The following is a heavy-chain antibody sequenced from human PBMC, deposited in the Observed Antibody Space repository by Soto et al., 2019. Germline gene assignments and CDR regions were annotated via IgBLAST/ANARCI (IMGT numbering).Heavy chain of an antibody. CDR3: AKDFTILVRGVIIPPAGMDV. D-gene: IGHD3-10*01. J-gene: IGHJ6*02. CDR1: GFTFRSYA. CDR2: ISGSGGST. V-gene: IGHV3-23*01. Sequence: GGSLRLSYAASGFTFRSYAMSWFRQAPGKGLEWVSAISGSGGSTYYADSVKGRFTISRDNSKNTLYLQMNSLRAEDTAVYYCAKDFTILVRGVIIPPAGMDVWGQGT.